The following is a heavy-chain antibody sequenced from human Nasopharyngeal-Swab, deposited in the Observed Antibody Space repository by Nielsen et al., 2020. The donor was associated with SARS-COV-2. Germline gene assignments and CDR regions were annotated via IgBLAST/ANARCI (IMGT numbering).Heavy chain of an antibody. CDR3: SRVRYESSGYFYGMDV. CDR2: LYSGGST. D-gene: IGHD3-22*01. J-gene: IGHJ6*02. V-gene: IGHV3-53*04. CDR1: GFTVSSNY. Sequence: GGSLRLSCAASGFTVSSNYMTWVRQAPGKGLEWVSVLYSGGSTYYADSVKGRFTISRHNSKNTLYLQVNSLRAEDTAVYDCSRVRYESSGYFYGMDVWGQGTTVTVSS.